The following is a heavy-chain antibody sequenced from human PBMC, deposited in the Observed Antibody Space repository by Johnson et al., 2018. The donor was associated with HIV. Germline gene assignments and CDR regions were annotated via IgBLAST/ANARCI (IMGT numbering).Heavy chain of an antibody. Sequence: VQLVESGGGVVQPGRSLRLSCAASGFTVSSNYMSWVRQAPGKGLEWVSIIYSVGSTYYADSVKGRFTISRDNSKNTLYLQMNILRAEDTAVYYCATSGSYDAFDIWGQGTMVTVSS. CDR2: IYSVGST. V-gene: IGHV3-66*01. D-gene: IGHD1-26*01. CDR3: ATSGSYDAFDI. J-gene: IGHJ3*02. CDR1: GFTVSSNY.